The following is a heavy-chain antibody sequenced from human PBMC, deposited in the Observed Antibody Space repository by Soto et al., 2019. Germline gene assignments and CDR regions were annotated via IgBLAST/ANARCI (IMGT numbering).Heavy chain of an antibody. CDR2: IYPGDSDT. J-gene: IGHJ4*02. Sequence: PGESLKISCKGLGNSFNNWIGWVRQMPGKGLEWVGIIYPGDSDTRYSPSFQGQVTISADKSISTAYLQWSSLKPSDSAMYYCARPEHYSSGLYPPPVVVNPFDYWGQGTLVTVSS. CDR3: ARPEHYSSGLYPPPVVVNPFDY. D-gene: IGHD6-19*01. CDR1: GNSFNNW. V-gene: IGHV5-51*01.